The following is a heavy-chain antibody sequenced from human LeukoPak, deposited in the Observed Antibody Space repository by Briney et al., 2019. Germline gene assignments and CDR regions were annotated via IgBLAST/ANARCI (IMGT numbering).Heavy chain of an antibody. CDR1: GGSISSYY. D-gene: IGHD2-15*01. V-gene: IGHV4-59*12. Sequence: KPSETLSLTCTVSGGSISSYYWSWIRQPPGKGLEWIGYIYYSGSTNYNPSLKSRVTISVDTSKNQFSLKLSSVTAADTAVYYCAREGYCSGGSCYSEDYWGQGTLVTVSS. J-gene: IGHJ4*02. CDR2: IYYSGST. CDR3: AREGYCSGGSCYSEDY.